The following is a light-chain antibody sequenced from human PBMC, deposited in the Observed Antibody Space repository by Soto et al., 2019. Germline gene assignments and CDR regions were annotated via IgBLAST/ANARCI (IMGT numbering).Light chain of an antibody. V-gene: IGLV2-14*01. J-gene: IGLJ1*01. CDR3: SSYTSSSTLPSYV. CDR1: SSDVGGYNY. CDR2: DVS. Sequence: QSALTQPASVSGSPGQSITISCTGTSSDVGGYNYVSWYQQLPGKAPKLMISDVSDRPSGVSNRFSGSKSGNTASLTISGLQAEDEADYYCSSYTSSSTLPSYVFGTGTKLTVL.